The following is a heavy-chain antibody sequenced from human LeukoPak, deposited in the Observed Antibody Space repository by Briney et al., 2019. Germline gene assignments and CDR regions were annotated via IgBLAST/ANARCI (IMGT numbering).Heavy chain of an antibody. D-gene: IGHD2-8*01. Sequence: GGSLRPSCAASGFTFSSYSMNWVRQAPGKGLEWVSSISSSSSYIYYADSVKGRFTISRDNAKNSLYLQMNSLRAEDTAMYYCAKDRSAPHMLWNAFDIWGQGTMVTVSS. V-gene: IGHV3-21*01. CDR3: AKDRSAPHMLWNAFDI. J-gene: IGHJ3*02. CDR2: ISSSSSYI. CDR1: GFTFSSYS.